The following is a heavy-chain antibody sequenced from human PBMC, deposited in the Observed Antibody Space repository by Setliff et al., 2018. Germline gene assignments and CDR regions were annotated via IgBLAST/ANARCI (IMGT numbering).Heavy chain of an antibody. CDR2: ISAYNGFI. Sequence: ASVKVSCKASGYSFPSYGISWVRQAPGQGLEWMGWISAYNGFIIYAQMFEGRVIMTTDTSTSTAYMELRSLRSDDTAVYYCARDRLMVVVADNLALFDYWGQGTLVTVSS. CDR1: GYSFPSYG. CDR3: ARDRLMVVVADNLALFDY. J-gene: IGHJ4*02. D-gene: IGHD3-22*01. V-gene: IGHV1-18*01.